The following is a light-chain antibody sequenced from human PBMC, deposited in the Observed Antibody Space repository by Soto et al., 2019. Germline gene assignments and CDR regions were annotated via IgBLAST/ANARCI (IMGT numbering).Light chain of an antibody. Sequence: QSVLTQPPSVSGSPGQSVSISCTGTSSDVGAYNYVSWYQQHPGKAPKLMIYDVNRRPSGVPDRFSGSKSGNTASLTISGLQADDEGDYYCCSYAGSYTVIFGGGTKLTVL. CDR3: CSYAGSYTVI. J-gene: IGLJ2*01. V-gene: IGLV2-11*01. CDR2: DVN. CDR1: SSDVGAYNY.